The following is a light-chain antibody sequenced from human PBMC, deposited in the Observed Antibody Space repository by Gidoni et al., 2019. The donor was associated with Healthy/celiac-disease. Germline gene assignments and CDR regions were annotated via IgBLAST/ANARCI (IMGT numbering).Light chain of an antibody. V-gene: IGKV3-11*01. CDR1: QSVSSY. Sequence: IVFTQSPATLSLSPGERATLSCRASQSVSSYLAWYQQKHGQAPRLIIYDASKRATGIPARFSGSGSGTDFTLTISSLEPEDFAVYYCQQRSNWPPSLTFGGGTKVEIK. J-gene: IGKJ4*01. CDR2: DAS. CDR3: QQRSNWPPSLT.